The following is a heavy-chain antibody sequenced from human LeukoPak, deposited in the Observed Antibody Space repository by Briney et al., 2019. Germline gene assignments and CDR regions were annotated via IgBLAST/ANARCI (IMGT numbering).Heavy chain of an antibody. CDR3: ARAPFDYDSYFDY. D-gene: IGHD3-22*01. J-gene: IGHJ4*02. CDR1: GFTFSSYA. V-gene: IGHV3-23*01. CDR2: ISGSGGST. Sequence: GGSLRLSCAASGFTFSSYAMSWVRQAPGKGLEWVSAISGSGGSTYYADSVKGRFTISRDNSKNTLYLQMNSLRAEDTAVYYCARAPFDYDSYFDYWGQGTLVTVSS.